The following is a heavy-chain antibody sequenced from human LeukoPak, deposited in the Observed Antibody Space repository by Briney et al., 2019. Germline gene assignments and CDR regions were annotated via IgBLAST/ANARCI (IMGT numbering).Heavy chain of an antibody. V-gene: IGHV4-30-4*08. Sequence: TSETLSLTCTVSGGSISSGDYYWSWIRQPPGKGLEWIGYIYYSGSTYYNPSLKSRVTISVDTSKNQFSLKLSSVTAADTAVYYCAREGKSGYYDSSGYYYLTVFDYWGQGTLVTVSS. D-gene: IGHD3-22*01. CDR2: IYYSGST. CDR1: GGSISSGDYY. J-gene: IGHJ4*02. CDR3: AREGKSGYYDSSGYYYLTVFDY.